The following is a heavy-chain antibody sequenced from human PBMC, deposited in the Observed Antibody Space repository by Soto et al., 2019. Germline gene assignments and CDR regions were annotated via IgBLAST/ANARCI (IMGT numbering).Heavy chain of an antibody. J-gene: IGHJ4*02. D-gene: IGHD1-1*01. CDR3: AREKVGTTFFDN. V-gene: IGHV4-38-2*02. CDR1: GFAISRGYY. Sequence: SETLSLTCNVSGFAISRGYYWSWVRQPPGKGLEWIGSIYPSVSSYHNPSLESRLTLSIDTSKNQFTLKLASVTAADTALYYCAREKVGTTFFDNWGQGTQVTVS. CDR2: IYPSVSS.